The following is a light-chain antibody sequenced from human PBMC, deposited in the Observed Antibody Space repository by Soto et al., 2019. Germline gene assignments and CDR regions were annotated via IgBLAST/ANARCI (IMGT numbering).Light chain of an antibody. J-gene: IGKJ4*01. CDR3: QHGYSTPLT. CDR2: AAS. V-gene: IGKV1-39*01. Sequence: DIQMTQSPSSLSASVGDRVTITCRASQSISRYLNWYQQKPGKAPKLLIYAASSLQSGVPSRFSGSGSGTDFTLTISSLQPEDFATYFCQHGYSTPLTFGGGTKVDIK. CDR1: QSISRY.